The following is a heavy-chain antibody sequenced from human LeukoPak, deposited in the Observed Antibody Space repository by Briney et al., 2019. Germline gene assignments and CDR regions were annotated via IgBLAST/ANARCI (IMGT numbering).Heavy chain of an antibody. V-gene: IGHV1-46*01. J-gene: IGHJ4*02. CDR1: GYTFTSYY. CDR2: INPSGGST. D-gene: IGHD2-15*01. Sequence: GASVKVSCKASGYTFTSYYMHWVRQAPGQGLEWMGMINPSGGSTRYAQKFQGRVSMTRDMATTTVYMEVTITRSEDTAMYYCARDRVSGSSWFDYWGQGTQVTVS. CDR3: ARDRVSGSSWFDY.